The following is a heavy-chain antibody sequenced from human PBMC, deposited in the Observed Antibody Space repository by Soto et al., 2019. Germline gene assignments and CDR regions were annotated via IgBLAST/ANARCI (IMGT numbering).Heavy chain of an antibody. CDR1: GDSISSGGFY. Sequence: QVQLQESGPGLVKPSQTLSLTCTVSGDSISSGGFYWSWIRQHPGKGLEWIGYISYSGSTHYNPSLKSRVTISVDKSKNQCSLKLSSVTAADTAVYYCARDREDYYDYYGMDVWGQGTTVTVSS. CDR3: ARDREDYYDYYGMDV. CDR2: ISYSGST. J-gene: IGHJ6*02. V-gene: IGHV4-31*03.